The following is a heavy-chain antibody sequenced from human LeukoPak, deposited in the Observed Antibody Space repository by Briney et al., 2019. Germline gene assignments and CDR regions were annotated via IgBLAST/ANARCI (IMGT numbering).Heavy chain of an antibody. V-gene: IGHV3-23*01. D-gene: IGHD6-19*01. CDR1: GFTFSDHA. CDR3: ARDHIAVAACCYAGFDY. J-gene: IGHJ4*02. CDR2: INGNGGGS. Sequence: SGGSLRLSCAASGFTFSDHAMSWVRQAPAKGLEWVSSINGNGGGSYYIDSVKGRFTISRDNSKNTLYLQMNSLRAEDTAVYYCARDHIAVAACCYAGFDYWGQGTLVTVSS.